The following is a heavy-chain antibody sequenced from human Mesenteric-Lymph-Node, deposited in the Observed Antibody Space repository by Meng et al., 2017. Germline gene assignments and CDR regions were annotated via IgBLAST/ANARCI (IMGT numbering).Heavy chain of an antibody. J-gene: IGHJ4*02. CDR3: ARTIGGADIVVVPAAYYFDY. CDR2: INHSGST. D-gene: IGHD2-2*01. Sequence: QVELQQWGAGLVKPSETLSRTCAVEGGSFSGYYWSWIRQPPGKGVEWIGGINHSGSTNSNPSLKSRVTISVDTSKNQFSLKLSSVTAADTAVYYCARTIGGADIVVVPAAYYFDYWGQGTLVTVSS. CDR1: GGSFSGYY. V-gene: IGHV4-34*01.